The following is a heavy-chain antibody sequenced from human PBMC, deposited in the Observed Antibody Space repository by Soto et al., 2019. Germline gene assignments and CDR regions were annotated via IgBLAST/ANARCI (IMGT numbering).Heavy chain of an antibody. J-gene: IGHJ6*02. V-gene: IGHV1-18*04. Sequence: QEQLVQSGGEVKKPGASVRVSCKASGYTFTKYGITWVRQAPGQGLEWMGWIGVYNGKTNYARKLQGRVIMTADKAASTAYMELRSLRSDDTAVYYCSRARYCTSPSCYTHYYYGMDIWGQGTTVSVSS. CDR1: GYTFTKYG. D-gene: IGHD2-2*02. CDR2: IGVYNGKT. CDR3: SRARYCTSPSCYTHYYYGMDI.